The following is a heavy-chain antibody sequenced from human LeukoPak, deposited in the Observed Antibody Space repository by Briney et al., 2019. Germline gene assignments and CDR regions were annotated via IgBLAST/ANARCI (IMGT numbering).Heavy chain of an antibody. CDR3: ARGPHFYDTSDSFDF. D-gene: IGHD3-22*01. Sequence: PSETLSLTCAVYGGSFSGYSWSWIRQPPGKGLEWIGEINHSGSTNYNPSLKSRVTISVDTSKNQFSLKLNSVTAADTAVFYCARGPHFYDTSDSFDFWGQGTLVTVSS. J-gene: IGHJ4*02. V-gene: IGHV4-34*01. CDR1: GGSFSGYS. CDR2: INHSGST.